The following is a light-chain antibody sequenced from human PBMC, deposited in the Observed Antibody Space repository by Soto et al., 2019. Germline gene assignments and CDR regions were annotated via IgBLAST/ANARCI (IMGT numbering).Light chain of an antibody. CDR3: TSYTSISLYV. V-gene: IGLV2-14*01. CDR2: EVS. J-gene: IGLJ1*01. CDR1: SSDVGGYNY. Sequence: QSVLSQPASVSGSPGQSITISCAGTSSDVGGYNYVSWYQQHPGKAPKLMISEVSNRPSGVSNRFSGSKSGNTASLTISGLQAVDEADYYCTSYTSISLYVFGTGTKVTVL.